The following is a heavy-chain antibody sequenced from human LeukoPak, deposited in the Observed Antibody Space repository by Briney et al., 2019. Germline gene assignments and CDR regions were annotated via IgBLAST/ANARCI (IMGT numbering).Heavy chain of an antibody. CDR3: ARQYLAGRGVIILGWFDP. D-gene: IGHD3-10*01. V-gene: IGHV4-39*01. Sequence: PSETLSLTCTVSGGSISSSSYYWGWIRQPPGKGLEWIGSIYYSGSTYYNPSLKSRVTISVYTSKNQFSLKLSSVTAADTAVYYCARQYLAGRGVIILGWFDPWGQGTLVTVSS. J-gene: IGHJ5*02. CDR1: GGSISSSSYY. CDR2: IYYSGST.